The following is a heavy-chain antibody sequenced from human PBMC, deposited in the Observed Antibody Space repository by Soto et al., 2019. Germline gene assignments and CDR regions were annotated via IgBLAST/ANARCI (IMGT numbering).Heavy chain of an antibody. V-gene: IGHV1-46*04. D-gene: IGHD1-1*01. CDR2: INPSARSA. Sequence: ASVEVSCKXSGYTFTNYYLHWVRQAPGQGLEWVGMINPSARSASYAQKLRGRLTMDRDTSTTTVYMELSRLAPEDTAVYFCARDNSAANGVLDHWGQGTLVTVSS. J-gene: IGHJ4*02. CDR3: ARDNSAANGVLDH. CDR1: GYTFTNYY.